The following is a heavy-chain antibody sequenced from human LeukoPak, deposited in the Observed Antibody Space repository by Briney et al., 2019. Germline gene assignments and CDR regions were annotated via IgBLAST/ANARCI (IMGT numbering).Heavy chain of an antibody. CDR2: INHSGST. Sequence: PETLSLTCAVYGGSFSGYYWSWIRQPPGKGLEWIGEINHSGSTNYNPSLKSRVTISVDTSKNQFSLKLSSVTAADTAVYYCARGFRYYDFWSGKAGWFDPWGQGTLVTVSS. CDR3: ARGFRYYDFWSGKAGWFDP. D-gene: IGHD3-3*01. J-gene: IGHJ5*02. V-gene: IGHV4-34*01. CDR1: GGSFSGYY.